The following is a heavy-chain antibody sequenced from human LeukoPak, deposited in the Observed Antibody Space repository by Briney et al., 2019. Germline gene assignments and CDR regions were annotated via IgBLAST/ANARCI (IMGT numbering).Heavy chain of an antibody. CDR2: IYRDGTT. CDR1: AFTVSSNY. J-gene: IGHJ5*02. V-gene: IGHV3-66*01. CDR3: ARDRGSHYYTSGSFGIDP. D-gene: IGHD3-10*01. Sequence: GGSLRLSCAPSAFTVSSNYMTWVRQAPGKGLEWVSSIYRDGTTYYADSVKGRFTISRDTSENTLYLQMNSLSAGDSAVYYCARDRGSHYYTSGSFGIDPWGQGTLVTVSS.